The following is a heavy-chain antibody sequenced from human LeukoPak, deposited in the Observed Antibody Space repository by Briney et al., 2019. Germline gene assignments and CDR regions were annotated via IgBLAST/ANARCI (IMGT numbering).Heavy chain of an antibody. CDR2: IFESGKT. D-gene: IGHD3/OR15-3a*01. J-gene: IGHJ4*02. CDR1: GASISSGLYY. V-gene: IGHV4-61*02. CDR3: ARGFGLLFDY. Sequence: SETLSLTCSVSGASISSGLYYWNWIRQPAGKGLEWIGRIFESGKTNYSPSLKSRVTISVDTSKNQFSLKLSSVTAADTAVYYCARGFGLLFDYWGQGTLVTVSS.